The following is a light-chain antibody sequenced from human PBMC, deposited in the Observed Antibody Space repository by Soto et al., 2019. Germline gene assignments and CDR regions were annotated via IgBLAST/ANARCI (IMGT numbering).Light chain of an antibody. CDR3: QSYDSSLTVV. J-gene: IGLJ2*01. V-gene: IGLV2-14*01. CDR2: DVT. CDR1: SSDVGGYNS. Sequence: QSVLTQPASVSGSPGQSITISCTGTSSDVGGYNSVSWYRQDPGKAPKLMIYDVTNRPSGVSNRFSGSKSGNTASLTISGLQAEDEADYYCQSYDSSLTVVFGGGTKLTVL.